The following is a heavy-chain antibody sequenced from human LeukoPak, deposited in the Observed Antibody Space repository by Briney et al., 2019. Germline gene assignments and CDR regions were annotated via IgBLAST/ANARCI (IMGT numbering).Heavy chain of an antibody. V-gene: IGHV3-9*01. D-gene: IGHD1-26*01. J-gene: IGHJ4*02. CDR2: ISWNSGSI. CDR1: GFTFDDYA. CDR3: AKGASGSYWTFDY. Sequence: PGGSLRLSCAASGFTFDDYAMHWVRQAPGKGLEWVSGISWNSGSIGYADSVKGRFTISRDNAKNSLYLQMNSLRAEDTALYYCAKGASGSYWTFDYWGQGTLVTVSS.